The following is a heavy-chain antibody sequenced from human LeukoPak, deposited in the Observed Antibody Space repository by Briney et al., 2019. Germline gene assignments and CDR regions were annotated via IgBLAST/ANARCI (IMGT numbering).Heavy chain of an antibody. V-gene: IGHV3-23*01. D-gene: IGHD3-3*01. CDR3: AKVGYYDFWSGYPPFDY. J-gene: IGHJ4*02. CDR1: GFTVSSNY. Sequence: GGSLRLSCAASGFTVSSNYMSWVRQAPGKGLEWVSAISGSGGSTYYADSVKGRFTISRDNSKNTLYLQMNSLRAEDTAVYYCAKVGYYDFWSGYPPFDYWGQGTLVTVSS. CDR2: ISGSGGST.